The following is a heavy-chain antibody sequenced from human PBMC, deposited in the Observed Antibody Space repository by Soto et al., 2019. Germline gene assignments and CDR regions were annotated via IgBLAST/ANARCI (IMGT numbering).Heavy chain of an antibody. J-gene: IGHJ5*02. CDR1: GFTFTSSA. CDR3: AADPLCGGDCHSSWFDP. V-gene: IGHV1-58*01. Sequence: SVKVSCKASGFTFTSSAVQWVRQARGQRLEWIGWIVVGSGNTNYAQKFQERVTITRDMSTSTAYMELSSLRSEDTAVYYCAADPLCGGDCHSSWFDPWGQGTQVTVSS. D-gene: IGHD2-21*02. CDR2: IVVGSGNT.